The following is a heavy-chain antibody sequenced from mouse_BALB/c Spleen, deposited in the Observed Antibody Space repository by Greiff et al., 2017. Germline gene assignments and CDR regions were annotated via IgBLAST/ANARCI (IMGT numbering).Heavy chain of an antibody. Sequence: EVQLVESGGGLVKPGGSLKLSCAASGFTFSSYAMSWVRQTPEKRLEWVATISSGGSYTYYPDSVKGRFTISRDNAKNTLYLQMSSLRSEDTAMYYCARDDEYYAMDYWGQGTSVTVSS. V-gene: IGHV5-9-3*01. CDR1: GFTFSSYA. CDR3: ARDDEYYAMDY. CDR2: ISSGGSYT. J-gene: IGHJ4*01. D-gene: IGHD2-12*01.